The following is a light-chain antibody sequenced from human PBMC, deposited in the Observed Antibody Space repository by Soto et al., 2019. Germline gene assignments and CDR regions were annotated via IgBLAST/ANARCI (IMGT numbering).Light chain of an antibody. CDR2: DAS. V-gene: IGKV1-5*01. Sequence: DIQMTQSPSTLSASVGDGVTITCRASQSISTWLAWYQQKPGKAPNLLIFDASSLEGGVPSRFSGSGSGTEFTLTIRSLQPDDSATYYCQQYSSSPWTFGQGTKVEIK. CDR3: QQYSSSPWT. J-gene: IGKJ1*01. CDR1: QSISTW.